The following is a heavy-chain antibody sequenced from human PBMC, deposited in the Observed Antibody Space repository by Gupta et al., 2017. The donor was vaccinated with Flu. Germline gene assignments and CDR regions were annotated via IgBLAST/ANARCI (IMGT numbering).Heavy chain of an antibody. J-gene: IGHJ3*02. V-gene: IGHV1-24*01. CDR2: FDPEDGET. Sequence: QVQLVQSGAEVKKPGASVKVSCKVSGYTLTELSMHWVRQAPGKGLEWMGGFDPEDGETIYAQKFQGRVTMTEDTSTDTAYMELSSLRSEDTAVYYCATPSITMRRRGIKDAFDIWGQGTMVTGSS. CDR1: GYTLTELS. CDR3: ATPSITMRRRGIKDAFDI. D-gene: IGHD3-10*01.